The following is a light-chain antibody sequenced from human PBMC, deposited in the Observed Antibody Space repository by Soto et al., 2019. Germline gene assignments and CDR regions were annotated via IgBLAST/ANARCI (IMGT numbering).Light chain of an antibody. Sequence: QSALTQPASVSGSPGQSITISCTGTSSDVGGYNYVSWYQQHPGKAPKLMIYDVSNRPSGVSNRFSGSKSGNTASLTIAGLQAEDEDDYYCCSYTSSSTPVVFGGGTQLTV. V-gene: IGLV2-14*03. J-gene: IGLJ2*01. CDR2: DVS. CDR1: SSDVGGYNY. CDR3: CSYTSSSTPVV.